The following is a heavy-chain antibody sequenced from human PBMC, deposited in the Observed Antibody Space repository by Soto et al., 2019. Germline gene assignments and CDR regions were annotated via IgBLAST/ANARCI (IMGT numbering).Heavy chain of an antibody. Sequence: GGSLRLSCAASGFTFGGYSMNWVRQAPGKGLEWISYISSLSSPRYYAESVEGRFIISRDNAKNSLYLQMNSLRDEDTAVYYCARGSKDSYPGSRIFDFWGRGTLVIVS. J-gene: IGHJ4*02. D-gene: IGHD3-10*01. CDR2: ISSLSSPR. CDR1: GFTFGGYS. V-gene: IGHV3-48*02. CDR3: ARGSKDSYPGSRIFDF.